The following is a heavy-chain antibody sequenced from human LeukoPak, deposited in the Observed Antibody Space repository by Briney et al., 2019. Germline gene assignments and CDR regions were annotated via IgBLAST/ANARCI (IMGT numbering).Heavy chain of an antibody. D-gene: IGHD3-22*01. CDR2: ISSSGSTI. CDR1: GFTFSDYY. Sequence: GGSLRLSCAASGFTFSDYYMSWIRQAPGKGLEWVSYISSSGSTIYYADSVKGRFTISRDNAKNSLYLQMNSLRAEDTAVYYCARDMYYDSSGYYGVAYWGQGTLVTVSS. V-gene: IGHV3-11*04. CDR3: ARDMYYDSSGYYGVAY. J-gene: IGHJ4*02.